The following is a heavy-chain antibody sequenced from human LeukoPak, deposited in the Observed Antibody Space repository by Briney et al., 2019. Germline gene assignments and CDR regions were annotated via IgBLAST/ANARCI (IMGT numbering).Heavy chain of an antibody. D-gene: IGHD2-15*01. J-gene: IGHJ5*02. CDR1: GFTFSSYA. CDR3: ASTRYCSGGSCLIWFDR. V-gene: IGHV3-30*04. Sequence: GGSLRLPCAASGFTFSSYAMHWVRQAPGKGLEWVAVISYDGSNKYYADSVKGRFTICRDNSKNTLYLQMNSLRAEDTAVYYCASTRYCSGGSCLIWFDRWGQGTLVTVSS. CDR2: ISYDGSNK.